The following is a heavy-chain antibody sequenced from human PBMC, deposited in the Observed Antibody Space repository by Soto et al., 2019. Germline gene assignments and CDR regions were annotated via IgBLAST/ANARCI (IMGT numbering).Heavy chain of an antibody. CDR2: ISVGGGST. J-gene: IGHJ4*02. Sequence: GGALGLACASSVLTFSSYAMSWVRQAPGEGLDSVPVISVGGGSTYYADSVKGRFTISIDNSKNTLYLQMNSLRAEDTAVYYCANGGRPYYDFWSGFQPVYYFDSWGQGTMVTVSS. D-gene: IGHD3-3*01. CDR1: VLTFSSYA. V-gene: IGHV3-23*01. CDR3: ANGGRPYYDFWSGFQPVYYFDS.